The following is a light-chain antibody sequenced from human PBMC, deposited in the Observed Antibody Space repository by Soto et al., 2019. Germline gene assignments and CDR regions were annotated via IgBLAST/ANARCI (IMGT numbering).Light chain of an antibody. V-gene: IGKV3-20*01. CDR2: GAS. J-gene: IGKJ5*01. CDR1: HSVSSSY. Sequence: EIVLTQSPGTLSLSPGERATLSCRASHSVSSSYLAWYQQKPGQAPRLLIYGASSRATGIPDRFSGSGYRTDFTLTISRLEPEDFAVYYCQQYGSSPPITFGQGTRLEIK. CDR3: QQYGSSPPIT.